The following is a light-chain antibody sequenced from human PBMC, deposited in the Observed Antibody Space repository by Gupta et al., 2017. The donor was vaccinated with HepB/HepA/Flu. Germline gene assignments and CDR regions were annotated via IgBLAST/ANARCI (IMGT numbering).Light chain of an antibody. CDR3: QQADSTPRT. V-gene: IGKV1-39*01. CDR2: AAS. Sequence: TEMTQSPSSLSASVGDRVTITCRASQRISSYLNWYQQKPGKAPKLLIYAASSLQSGVPSRFSGSGSGTDFTLTISRLQPEDFATYYCQQADSTPRTFGQGTXVEIK. CDR1: QRISSY. J-gene: IGKJ1*01.